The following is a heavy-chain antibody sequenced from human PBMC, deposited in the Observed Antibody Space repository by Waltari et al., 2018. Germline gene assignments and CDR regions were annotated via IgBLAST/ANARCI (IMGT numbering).Heavy chain of an antibody. J-gene: IGHJ4*02. Sequence: QLQLQASGPGLVKPSETLSLTCTVSGGSISSSSYYWGWIRQPPGKGLEWIGSIYYSGSTYYNPSLKSRVTISVDTSKNQFSLKLSSVTAADTAVYYCASFNLAGTYKFDYWGQGTLVTVSS. CDR2: IYYSGST. D-gene: IGHD1-1*01. V-gene: IGHV4-39*01. CDR3: ASFNLAGTYKFDY. CDR1: GGSISSSSYY.